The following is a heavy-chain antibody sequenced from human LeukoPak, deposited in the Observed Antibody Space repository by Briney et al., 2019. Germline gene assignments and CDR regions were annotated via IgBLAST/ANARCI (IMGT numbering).Heavy chain of an antibody. V-gene: IGHV4-4*09. Sequence: SETLSLTCTVSGDSISNYYWSWVRQLPGKGLEWIGYIYPSGSTNYSPSLKSRVTISLDTSKNQFSLNLNSVTAADTAVYYCARHPRPAIHWYFDLWGRGKLATVSS. CDR1: GDSISNYY. D-gene: IGHD3-3*01. J-gene: IGHJ2*01. CDR3: ARHPRPAIHWYFDL. CDR2: IYPSGST.